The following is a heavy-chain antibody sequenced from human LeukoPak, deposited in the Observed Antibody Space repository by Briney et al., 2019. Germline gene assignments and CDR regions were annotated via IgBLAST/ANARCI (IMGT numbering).Heavy chain of an antibody. J-gene: IGHJ4*02. Sequence: GGSLRLSCSASGFPFDTYAMSWVRQAPGRGLEWVSAVSESGEKTYYVDSVEGRFTISRDNSKNTLSLQMNNLRVDDTAIYYCSNSPPTYGDLDYWGQGTLVTVSS. CDR1: GFPFDTYA. CDR2: VSESGEKT. CDR3: SNSPPTYGDLDY. D-gene: IGHD3-10*01. V-gene: IGHV3-23*01.